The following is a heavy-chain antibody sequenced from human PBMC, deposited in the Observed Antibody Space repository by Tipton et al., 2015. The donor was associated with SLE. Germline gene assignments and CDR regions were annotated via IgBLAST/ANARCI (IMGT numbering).Heavy chain of an antibody. CDR3: ARHSPNWFDP. CDR1: GDSVSSGGNY. Sequence: TLSLTCTVSGDSVSSGGNYWTWVRQPAGKGLEWIGHISPSGSTPYHPSLRSRATISVDTSKNQFSLRLNSVTAADTAVYYCARHSPNWFDPWGQGTLVTVSS. V-gene: IGHV4-61*09. J-gene: IGHJ5*02. CDR2: ISPSGST.